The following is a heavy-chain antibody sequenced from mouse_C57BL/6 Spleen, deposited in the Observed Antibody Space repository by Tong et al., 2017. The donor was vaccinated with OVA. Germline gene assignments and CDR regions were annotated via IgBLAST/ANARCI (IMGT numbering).Heavy chain of an antibody. CDR1: GYAFSSYW. J-gene: IGHJ2*01. V-gene: IGHV1-4*01. CDR3: ARAGTWDFDY. D-gene: IGHD4-1*01. CDR2: INPSTGYT. Sequence: VQLQESGAELVRPGSSVKISCKASGYAFSSYWMNWVKQRPGQGLEWIGYINPSTGYTEYNQKFKDKATLTADKSSSTAYMQLSSLTSEDSAVYYCARAGTWDFDYWGQGTTLTVSS.